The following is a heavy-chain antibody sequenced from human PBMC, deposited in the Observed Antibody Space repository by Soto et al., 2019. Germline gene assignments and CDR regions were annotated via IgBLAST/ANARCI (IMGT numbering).Heavy chain of an antibody. CDR3: AIHISNIRYYYYAMDV. CDR2: IYPGDSDT. V-gene: IGHV5-51*01. D-gene: IGHD4-4*01. Sequence: GESLKISCKGSGYTFTDYWIGWVRQLPGKGLEWMGIIYPGDSDTRYSPSFQGHVTITVDKSTSTAYLQWNTLKASDTAMYYFAIHISNIRYYYYAMDVWRKGPGDTVSS. J-gene: IGHJ6*04. CDR1: GYTFTDYW.